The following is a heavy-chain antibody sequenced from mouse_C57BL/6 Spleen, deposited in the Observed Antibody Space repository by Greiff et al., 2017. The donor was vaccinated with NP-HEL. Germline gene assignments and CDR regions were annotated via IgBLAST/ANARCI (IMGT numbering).Heavy chain of an antibody. CDR3: ARSFITRMDY. D-gene: IGHD1-1*01. CDR1: GYTFTSYW. J-gene: IGHJ4*01. CDR2: IDPSDSYT. V-gene: IGHV1-69*01. Sequence: QVQLQQPGAELVMPGASVKLPCKASGYTFTSYWMHWVKQRPGQGLEWIGEIDPSDSYTNYNQKFKGKSTLTVDKSSSTAYMQLSSLTSEDSAVYYCARSFITRMDYWGQGTSVTVSS.